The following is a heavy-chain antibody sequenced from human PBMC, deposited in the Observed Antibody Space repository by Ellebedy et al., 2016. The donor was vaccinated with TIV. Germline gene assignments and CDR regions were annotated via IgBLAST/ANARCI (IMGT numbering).Heavy chain of an antibody. D-gene: IGHD5-18*01. CDR3: ASPRGYSYSYAY. CDR2: IFSTGST. CDR1: GGSVSSSSYY. V-gene: IGHV4-39*01. Sequence: MPSETLSLTCTVSGGSVSSSSYYWGWIRQPPGKGLEWIVSIFSTGSTYYKSSLKSRVTISVDTSKNHFSLRLSSVTAADTAVYYCASPRGYSYSYAYWGQGTLVTVSS. J-gene: IGHJ4*02.